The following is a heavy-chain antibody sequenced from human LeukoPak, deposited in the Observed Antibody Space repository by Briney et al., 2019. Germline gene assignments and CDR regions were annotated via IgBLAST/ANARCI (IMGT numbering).Heavy chain of an antibody. Sequence: SETLSLTCTVSGGSISGYYWSWIRQPPGKGLEWIGYIYYSGSTSYNPSLKSRVTISVDTSKNQFSLKLSSVTAADTAVYYCAREGARWEPRCSAFDIWGQGTMVTVSS. CDR1: GGSISGYY. CDR2: IYYSGST. D-gene: IGHD1-26*01. CDR3: AREGARWEPRCSAFDI. J-gene: IGHJ3*02. V-gene: IGHV4-59*01.